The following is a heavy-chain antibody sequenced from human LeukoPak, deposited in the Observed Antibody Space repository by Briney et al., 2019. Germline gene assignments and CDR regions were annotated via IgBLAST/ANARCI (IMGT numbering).Heavy chain of an antibody. D-gene: IGHD3-10*01. CDR3: AFGSGSLAIPKKTHFDY. J-gene: IGHJ4*02. Sequence: GASVKVSCKASGGTFSNYAISWVRQAPGQGLEWMGGIIPIFGTANYAQKFQGRVTITADESTSTAYMELSSLRSEDTAVYYCAFGSGSLAIPKKTHFDYWGPGTLVTVSS. CDR1: GGTFSNYA. CDR2: IIPIFGTA. V-gene: IGHV1-69*01.